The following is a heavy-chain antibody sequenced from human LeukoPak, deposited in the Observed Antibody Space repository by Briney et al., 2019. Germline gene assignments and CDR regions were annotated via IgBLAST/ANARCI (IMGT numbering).Heavy chain of an antibody. V-gene: IGHV4-30-4*08. CDR1: GGSLSSGDYY. CDR3: ARDPLNLDY. J-gene: IGHJ4*02. CDR2: IYYSGST. Sequence: SETLSLTCTVSGGSLSSGDYYWRWLRQPPGKGLEGIGYIYYSGSTYYNPSLRSRVTISVDTSKNQFSLKLSSVTAAYTAVYYCARDPLNLDYWGQGTLVTVSS.